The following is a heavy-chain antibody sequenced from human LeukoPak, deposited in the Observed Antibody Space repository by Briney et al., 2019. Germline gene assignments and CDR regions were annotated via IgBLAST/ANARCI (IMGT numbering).Heavy chain of an antibody. Sequence: ASVKVSCKASGYTFTGYYMHWVRQAPGQGLEWMGWINPNSGGTNYAQKFQGWVTMTRDTSISTAYMELSRLRSDDTAVYYCVVFYYGSGNAFDIWGQGTMVTVSS. CDR3: VVFYYGSGNAFDI. CDR2: INPNSGGT. V-gene: IGHV1-2*04. J-gene: IGHJ3*02. D-gene: IGHD3-10*01. CDR1: GYTFTGYY.